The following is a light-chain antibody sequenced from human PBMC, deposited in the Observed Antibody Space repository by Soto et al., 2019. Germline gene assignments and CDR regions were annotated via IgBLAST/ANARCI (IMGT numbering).Light chain of an antibody. CDR3: QQYGSSPIT. CDR2: GAS. CDR1: QSVSSN. J-gene: IGKJ5*01. Sequence: EIVMTHSPPTLSVSPGERATLSCSASQSVSSNLAWYQQKPGQAPRLLIYGASSRATGIPDRFSGSGSGTDFTLTISRLEPEDFAVYYCQQYGSSPITFGQGTRLEIK. V-gene: IGKV3-20*01.